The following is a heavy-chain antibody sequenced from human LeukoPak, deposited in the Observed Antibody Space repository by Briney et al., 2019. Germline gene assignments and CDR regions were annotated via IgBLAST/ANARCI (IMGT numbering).Heavy chain of an antibody. CDR1: GGSISSYY. V-gene: IGHV4-59*01. CDR3: ARGGSYYDY. D-gene: IGHD1-26*01. CDR2: IYYSGST. Sequence: SETLSLTCTVSGGSISSYYWTWIRQPPGKGLEWIGYIYYSGSTSYNPSLKSRVTISVDTSKNQFSLKVTSVTAADTAVYYCARGGSYYDYWGQGTLVTVSS. J-gene: IGHJ4*02.